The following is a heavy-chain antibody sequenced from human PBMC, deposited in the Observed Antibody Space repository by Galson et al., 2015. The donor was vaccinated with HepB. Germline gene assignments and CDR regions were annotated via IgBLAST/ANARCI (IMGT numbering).Heavy chain of an antibody. CDR1: GFTVSNNY. J-gene: IGHJ4*02. CDR3: TGLRGSTPGGF. Sequence: SLRLSCAASGFTVSNNYMTWVRQAPETGLEWVSLIYSDGTTRYAGSVKGRFTISRDNPKNMLYLQMNSLRAEDTAIYYCTGLRGSTPGGFWGQGTLVTVSS. V-gene: IGHV3-53*01. CDR2: IYSDGTT. D-gene: IGHD1-7*01.